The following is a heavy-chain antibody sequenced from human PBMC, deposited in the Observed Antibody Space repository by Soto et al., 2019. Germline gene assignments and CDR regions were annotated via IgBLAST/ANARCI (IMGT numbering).Heavy chain of an antibody. D-gene: IGHD3-10*01. V-gene: IGHV1-69*13. Sequence: GVSVKVSCKASGGTSSSYDINWVRQAPGQGLEWIGGITPIFGTADDATKFQGRVTISGVESTPTAYMELSSLRSEDTAMYYCASPLLGRGFAFDDWGQGTRVTVSS. CDR2: ITPIFGTA. CDR3: ASPLLGRGFAFDD. CDR1: GGTSSSYD. J-gene: IGHJ4*02.